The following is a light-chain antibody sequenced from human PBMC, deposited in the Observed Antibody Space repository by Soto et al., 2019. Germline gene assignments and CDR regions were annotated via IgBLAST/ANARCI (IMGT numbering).Light chain of an antibody. Sequence: DIQMTQSPSSVSASVGDRLTITSRASQDISTYLAWYQQKPGKAPRLLIFAASSLQSGVPFRFSGSGSGTDFTLTISSLQPEDFAIYYCQQSNIFPLTFGGGTKVDIK. CDR3: QQSNIFPLT. V-gene: IGKV1-12*01. CDR1: QDISTY. CDR2: AAS. J-gene: IGKJ4*01.